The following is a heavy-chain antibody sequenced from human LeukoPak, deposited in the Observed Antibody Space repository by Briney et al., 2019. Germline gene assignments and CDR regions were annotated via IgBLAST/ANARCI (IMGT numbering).Heavy chain of an antibody. CDR1: GGSISGNSFY. V-gene: IGHV4-39*01. D-gene: IGHD3-22*01. Sequence: SETLSLTCTVSGGSISGNSFYWGRVRQPPGKGLEWIGNIYYTGITYYNPSLKSRVTISVDTSKNQFSLKLNSVTAADTAVYYCASPGITTFHYWGQGTLVTVSS. CDR2: IYYTGIT. J-gene: IGHJ4*02. CDR3: ASPGITTFHY.